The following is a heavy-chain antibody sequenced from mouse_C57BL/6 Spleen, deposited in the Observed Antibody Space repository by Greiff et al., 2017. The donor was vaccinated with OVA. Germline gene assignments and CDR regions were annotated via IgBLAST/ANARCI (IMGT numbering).Heavy chain of an antibody. D-gene: IGHD2-3*01. V-gene: IGHV5-4*01. Sequence: EVMLVESGGGLVKPGGSLKLSCAASGFTFSSYAMSWVRQTPEKRLEWVATISDGGSYTYYPDNVKGRFTISRDNAKNNLYLQMSHLKSEDTAMYYCARDPYDGYYGAFDYWGQGTTLTVSS. J-gene: IGHJ2*01. CDR3: ARDPYDGYYGAFDY. CDR2: ISDGGSYT. CDR1: GFTFSSYA.